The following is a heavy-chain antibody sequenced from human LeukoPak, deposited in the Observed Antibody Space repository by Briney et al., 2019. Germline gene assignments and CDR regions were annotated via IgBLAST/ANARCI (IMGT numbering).Heavy chain of an antibody. J-gene: IGHJ4*02. CDR1: GDSVSSNRAA. CDR2: AYYRSKGYN. V-gene: IGHV6-1*01. Sequence: SQTLSLTCAMSGDSVSSNRAAWNWIRQSPSRGLEGLGRAYYRSKGYNDYAISMKSRITINPHKPKNQSSLQLISVTPANPAVYYCARAQDPAFAYWGQGTLVTVSS. CDR3: ARAQDPAFAY.